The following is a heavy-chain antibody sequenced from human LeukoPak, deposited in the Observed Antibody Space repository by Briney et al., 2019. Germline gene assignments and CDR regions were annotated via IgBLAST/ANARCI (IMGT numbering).Heavy chain of an antibody. CDR1: GFTVSSNY. J-gene: IGHJ6*02. D-gene: IGHD5-24*01. CDR3: ASRDKGYYYGMDV. V-gene: IGHV3-66*01. Sequence: GGSLRLSCAASGFTVSSNYMSWVRQAPGKGLEWVSLIYSGGRTYYVESVKGRFTISRDNSKNTLYIQMNSLRAEDTAVYYCASRDKGYYYGMDVWGQGNTVTVSS. CDR2: IYSGGRT.